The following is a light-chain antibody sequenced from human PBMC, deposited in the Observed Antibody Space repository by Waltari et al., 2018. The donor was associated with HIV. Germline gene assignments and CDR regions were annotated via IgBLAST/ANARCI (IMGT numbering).Light chain of an antibody. V-gene: IGKV1-39*01. CDR3: QQTYSVSIT. CDR1: QNIKTL. J-gene: IGKJ5*01. Sequence: QLTQSPSSLSASLGAKVTITCRASQNIKTLLNWYQLRPGKAPQLLIYGVSGLPTGVPSRFTGGGSGADFTLTINNLQPEDFASYFCQQTYSVSITFGPGTRVEI. CDR2: GVS.